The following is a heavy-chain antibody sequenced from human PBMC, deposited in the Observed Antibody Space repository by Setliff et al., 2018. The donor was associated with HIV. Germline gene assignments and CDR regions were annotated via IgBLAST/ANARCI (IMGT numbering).Heavy chain of an antibody. CDR2: IYHSGST. V-gene: IGHV4-38-2*02. CDR1: GYAINNNFF. D-gene: IGHD6-13*01. CDR3: ARDPRSSWYDDAFDI. Sequence: PSETLSLTCAVSGYAINNNFFWGWVRQPPGKGLEWIGSIYHSGSTYYNPSLKSRVTISLDTSNNHFSLKLSSVTAADTAVYYCARDPRSSWYDDAFDIWGQGTMVTVSS. J-gene: IGHJ3*02.